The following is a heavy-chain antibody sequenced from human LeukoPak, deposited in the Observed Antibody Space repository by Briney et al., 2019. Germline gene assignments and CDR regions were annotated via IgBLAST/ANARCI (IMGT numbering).Heavy chain of an antibody. CDR2: ISGSGGST. CDR3: AKFVSPSNPDYFDF. CDR1: GFTFSNYA. Sequence: PGGSLRHSCAASGFTFSNYAMSWVRQAPGKGLEWVSGISGSGGSTYYADSVRGRFTISRDNSRNTLYLQLNSLRVEDTAVYYCAKFVSPSNPDYFDFWGQGTLVTVSS. J-gene: IGHJ4*02. V-gene: IGHV3-23*01. D-gene: IGHD2-21*01.